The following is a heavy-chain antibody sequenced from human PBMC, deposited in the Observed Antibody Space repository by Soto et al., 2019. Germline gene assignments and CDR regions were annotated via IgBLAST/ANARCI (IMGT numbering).Heavy chain of an antibody. CDR1: GYTFTDYY. CDR2: INPHTGGT. CDR3: ARGLYSGYFPFDY. D-gene: IGHD5-12*01. Sequence: QVQLLQSGAEVKKPGASVKVSCKASGYTFTDYYIHWVRQAPGQGPEWMGWINPHTGGTKYSQKFQAWVTMTRDTSVSTAYMELSRLKSDDTAVYFCARGLYSGYFPFDYWGQGTLVTVSS. V-gene: IGHV1-2*04. J-gene: IGHJ4*02.